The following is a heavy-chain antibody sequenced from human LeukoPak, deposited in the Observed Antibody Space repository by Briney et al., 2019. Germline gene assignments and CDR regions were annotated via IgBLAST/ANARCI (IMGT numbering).Heavy chain of an antibody. CDR3: ARKGRGDCSAYPT. D-gene: IGHD2-21*01. V-gene: IGHV4-4*02. Sequence: SGTLSLTCAVSGGSISSSNWWSWVRQPPGKGLEWIGEINHSGSTNYNPSLKSRVTISLDTSKNQFSLNLNSVTAADTAVYYCARKGRGDCSAYPTWGQGTPVTVSS. J-gene: IGHJ5*02. CDR1: GGSISSSNW. CDR2: INHSGST.